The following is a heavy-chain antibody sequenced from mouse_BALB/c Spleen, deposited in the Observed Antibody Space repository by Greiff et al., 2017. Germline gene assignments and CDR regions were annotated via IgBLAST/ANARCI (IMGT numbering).Heavy chain of an antibody. Sequence: EVQLQESGPGLVKPSQSLSLTCSVTGYSITSGYYWNWIRQFPGNKLEWMGYISYDGSNNYNPSLKNRISITRDTSKNQFFLKLNSVTTEDTATYYCARDGTNYLDYWGQGTTLTVAS. V-gene: IGHV3-6*02. J-gene: IGHJ2*01. CDR2: ISYDGSN. CDR3: ARDGTNYLDY. D-gene: IGHD4-1*01. CDR1: GYSITSGYY.